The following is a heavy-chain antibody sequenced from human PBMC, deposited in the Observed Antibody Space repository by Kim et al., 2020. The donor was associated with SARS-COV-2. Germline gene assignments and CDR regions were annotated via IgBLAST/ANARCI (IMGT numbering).Heavy chain of an antibody. CDR2: IIPSGGST. D-gene: IGHD5-12*01. V-gene: IGHV3-23*01. CDR3: AKSPPTSSGYDLGAY. J-gene: IGHJ4*02. CDR1: GFTFRSYA. Sequence: GGSLRLSCAASGFTFRSYAMSWVRQAPGNGLEWVSAIIPSGGSTYYTDSVKGRFTISRDNSKNTLYLQMNSLRAEDTAVYYCAKSPPTSSGYDLGAYWGQGTLVTVSS.